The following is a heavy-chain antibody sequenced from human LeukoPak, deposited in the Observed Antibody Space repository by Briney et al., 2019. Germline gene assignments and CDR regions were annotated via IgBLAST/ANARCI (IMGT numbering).Heavy chain of an antibody. Sequence: GGPLRLSCAASGFTFSDYYMSWIRQAPGKGLEWVSYISRSGSIIYYADSVKGRFTISRDNAKNSLYLQMNSLRAEDTAVYYCARGLYDSGNYLPDYWGQGTLVTVSS. V-gene: IGHV3-11*01. D-gene: IGHD3-10*01. J-gene: IGHJ4*02. CDR3: ARGLYDSGNYLPDY. CDR1: GFTFSDYY. CDR2: ISRSGSII.